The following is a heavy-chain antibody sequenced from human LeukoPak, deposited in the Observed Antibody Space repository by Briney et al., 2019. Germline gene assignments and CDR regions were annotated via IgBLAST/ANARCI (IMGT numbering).Heavy chain of an antibody. J-gene: IGHJ5*02. CDR1: GGSISSYY. CDR2: IYYSGST. CDR3: ARVMPNYDFWSGYLNWFDP. V-gene: IGHV4-59*01. Sequence: KTSETLSLTCTVSGGSISSYYWSWIRQPPGKGREWIGYIYYSGSTNYNPSLKSRVTISVDTSKNQFSLKLSSVTAADTAVYYCARVMPNYDFWSGYLNWFDPWGQGTLVTVSS. D-gene: IGHD3-3*01.